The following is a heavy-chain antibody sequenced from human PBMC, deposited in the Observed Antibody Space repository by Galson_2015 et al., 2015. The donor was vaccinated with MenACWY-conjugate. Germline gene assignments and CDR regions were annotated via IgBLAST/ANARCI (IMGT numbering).Heavy chain of an antibody. CDR1: GFSFSTYG. D-gene: IGHD2-8*01. Sequence: SLRLSCAASGFSFSTYGMSWVRQAPGKGLEWVSAITGSGDTTYYADSVKGRFTISRDNSKNTRYLQMNSLRAEETAVYYCATMNGYFEYWGQGTLVTVSS. CDR2: ITGSGDTT. J-gene: IGHJ4*02. CDR3: ATMNGYFEY. V-gene: IGHV3-23*01.